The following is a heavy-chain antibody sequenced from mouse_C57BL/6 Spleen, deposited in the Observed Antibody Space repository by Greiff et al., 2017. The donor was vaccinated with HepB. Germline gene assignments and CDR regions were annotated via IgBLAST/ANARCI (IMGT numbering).Heavy chain of an antibody. CDR2: IDPENGDT. D-gene: IGHD1-1*02. V-gene: IGHV14-4*01. CDR3: TTWYRNFDY. Sequence: EVQLQQSGAELVRPGASVKLSCTASGFNIKDDYMHWVKQRPEQGLEWIGWIDPENGDTEYASKFQGKATITADTSSNTAYLQLSSLTSEDTAVYYCTTWYRNFDYWGQGTTLTVSS. CDR1: GFNIKDDY. J-gene: IGHJ2*01.